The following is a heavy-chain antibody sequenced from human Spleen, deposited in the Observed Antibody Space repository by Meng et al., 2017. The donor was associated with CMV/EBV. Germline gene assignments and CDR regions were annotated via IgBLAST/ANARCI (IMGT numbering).Heavy chain of an antibody. CDR2: ILHDGRLN. V-gene: IGHV3-30*04. CDR3: ARDLRGPNYYDSTGYFDS. CDR1: GFTFSSYP. Sequence: GESLKISCAASGFTFSSYPMHWVRQAPGKGLEWVAVILHDGRLNYYADSVKGRFTISRDNSKNTLYLQMHSLRVEDTAVYYCARDLRGPNYYDSTGYFDSWGRGIRVTVSS. D-gene: IGHD3-22*01. J-gene: IGHJ4*02.